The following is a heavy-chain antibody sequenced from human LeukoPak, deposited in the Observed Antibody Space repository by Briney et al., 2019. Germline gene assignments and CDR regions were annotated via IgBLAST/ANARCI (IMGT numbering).Heavy chain of an antibody. CDR3: ASDPSSVAANTYG. J-gene: IGHJ4*02. CDR2: IYSGGTT. Sequence: PGGSLRLSCAASGFTVSNNYMNWVRQAPGKGLEWVSLIYSGGTTYYADSVKGRFTISRDHSKNTLYLQMNSLRAEDTAVYYCASDPSSVAANTYGWGQGTLVTVSS. CDR1: GFTVSNNY. D-gene: IGHD6-25*01. V-gene: IGHV3-66*01.